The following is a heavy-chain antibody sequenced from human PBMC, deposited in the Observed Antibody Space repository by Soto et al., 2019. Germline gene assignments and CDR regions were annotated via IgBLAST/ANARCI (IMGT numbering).Heavy chain of an antibody. CDR3: AKDGSSGWYGGVDY. CDR2: ISGSGGST. V-gene: IGHV3-23*01. Sequence: EVQLLESGGGLVQPGGSLRLSSAASGFTFSSYAMSWVRQAPGKGLEWVSAISGSGGSTYYADSVKGRFTISRDNSKNTLYLQMNSLRAEDTAVYYCAKDGSSGWYGGVDYWGQGTLVTVSS. CDR1: GFTFSSYA. D-gene: IGHD6-19*01. J-gene: IGHJ4*02.